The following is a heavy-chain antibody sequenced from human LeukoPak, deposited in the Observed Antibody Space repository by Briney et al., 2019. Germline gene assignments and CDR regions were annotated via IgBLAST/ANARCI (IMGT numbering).Heavy chain of an antibody. CDR1: GFTFSSYD. CDR2: IGTAGDT. CDR3: ARGEALSLRYFDWLNYGMDV. Sequence: GGSLRLSCAASGFTFSSYDMHWVRQATGKGLEWVSAIGTAGDTYYPGSVKGRFTISRDNSKNTLYLQMNSLRAEDTAVYYCARGEALSLRYFDWLNYGMDVWGQGTTVTVSS. V-gene: IGHV3-13*01. D-gene: IGHD3-9*01. J-gene: IGHJ6*02.